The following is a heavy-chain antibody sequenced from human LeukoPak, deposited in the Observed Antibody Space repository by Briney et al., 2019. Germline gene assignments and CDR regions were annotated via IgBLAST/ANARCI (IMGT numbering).Heavy chain of an antibody. J-gene: IGHJ4*02. Sequence: PGGSLRLSCAASGFTFSSYAMNWVRQAPGKGLEWVSYISSSGSTIYYADSVKGRFTISRDNAKNSLYLQMNSLRAEDTAVYYCVTNFDPDVDWGQGTLVTVSS. V-gene: IGHV3-48*03. CDR1: GFTFSSYA. CDR2: ISSSGSTI. CDR3: VTNFDPDVD. D-gene: IGHD3-9*01.